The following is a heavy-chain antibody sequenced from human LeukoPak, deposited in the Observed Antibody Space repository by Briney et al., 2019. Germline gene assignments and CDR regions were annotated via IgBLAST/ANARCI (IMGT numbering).Heavy chain of an antibody. V-gene: IGHV1-18*01. J-gene: IGHJ4*02. Sequence: ASVKVSCKASGYTFASYGISWVRQAPGQGLEWMGWISAYNGNTNYAQKLQGRVTMTTDTSTSTAYMELRSLRSDDTAVYYCARDLEGYCSSTSCYSISQSNDYWGQGTLVTVSS. CDR1: GYTFASYG. CDR2: ISAYNGNT. D-gene: IGHD2-2*01. CDR3: ARDLEGYCSSTSCYSISQSNDY.